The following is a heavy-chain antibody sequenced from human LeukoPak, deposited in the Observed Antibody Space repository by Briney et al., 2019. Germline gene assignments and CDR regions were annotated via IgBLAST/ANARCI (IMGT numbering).Heavy chain of an antibody. V-gene: IGHV4-59*01. CDR3: ARSAFGGYSFDY. CDR1: GGSISSYY. J-gene: IGHJ4*02. Sequence: PSETLSLTCTVSGGSISSYYWGWIRQPPGKGLEWIGYIFHSGSTNSNPSLKSRVTISVDTSKNQFSLKLSSVTAADTAVYYCARSAFGGYSFDYWGQGTLVTVSS. CDR2: IFHSGST. D-gene: IGHD3-16*01.